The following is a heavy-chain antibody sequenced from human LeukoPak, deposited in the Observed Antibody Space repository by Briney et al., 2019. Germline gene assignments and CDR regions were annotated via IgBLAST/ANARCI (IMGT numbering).Heavy chain of an antibody. CDR1: GGSITSTNW. CDR3: SRENGAFSPFGY. CDR2: DSLSGLT. D-gene: IGHD2-8*01. V-gene: IGHV4-4*02. Sequence: NPSGPLSLICGVSGGSITSTNWWSWVRQPPGQGLEWIGEDSLSGLTNYNPSLSSRVIMALDTSKNRLSLNLTSVTAADTAVYYCSRENGAFSPFGYWGQGTLVTVPS. J-gene: IGHJ4*02.